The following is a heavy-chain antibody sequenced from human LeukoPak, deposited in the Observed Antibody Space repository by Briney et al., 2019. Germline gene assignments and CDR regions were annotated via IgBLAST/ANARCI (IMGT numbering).Heavy chain of an antibody. Sequence: ASVKVSCKASGYTFTGYYMHWVRQAPGQGLEWMGLINPNSGGTNYAQKFQGRVTMTRDTSISTAYMELSRLRSDDTAVYYCARAGCSSTSCHYYYYGMDVWGQGTTVTVSS. D-gene: IGHD2-2*01. CDR2: INPNSGGT. J-gene: IGHJ6*02. CDR3: ARAGCSSTSCHYYYYGMDV. V-gene: IGHV1-2*02. CDR1: GYTFTGYY.